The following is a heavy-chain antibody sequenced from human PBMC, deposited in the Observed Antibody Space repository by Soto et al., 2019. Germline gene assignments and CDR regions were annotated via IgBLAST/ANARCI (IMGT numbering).Heavy chain of an antibody. Sequence: ASVKVSCKASGYTFTSYYMHWVRQAPGQGLEWMGIINPSGGSTSYAQKFQGRVTMTRDTSTSTAYMELRRLSSEDTAVYYCAGSPSGCLAAGGTGGQLADWGQGTLVTVSS. V-gene: IGHV1-46*01. CDR2: INPSGGST. D-gene: IGHD6-13*01. CDR3: AGSPSGCLAAGGTGGQLAD. J-gene: IGHJ4*02. CDR1: GYTFTSYY.